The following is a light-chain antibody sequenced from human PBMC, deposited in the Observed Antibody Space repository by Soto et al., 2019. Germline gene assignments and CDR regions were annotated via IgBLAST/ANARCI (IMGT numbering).Light chain of an antibody. Sequence: DIVLTQSPATLSLSPGDRATLSCRASQTVNTSLAWYQQKPGQAPRLLIYDASNRATDIPARFSASGSGTDFTLTISSLEPEDFAVYYCQQRSHWPTFGQGTKVDI. V-gene: IGKV3-11*01. CDR3: QQRSHWPT. CDR2: DAS. CDR1: QTVNTS. J-gene: IGKJ1*01.